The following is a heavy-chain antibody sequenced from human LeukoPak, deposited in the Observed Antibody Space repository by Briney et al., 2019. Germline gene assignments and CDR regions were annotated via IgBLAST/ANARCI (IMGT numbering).Heavy chain of an antibody. V-gene: IGHV4-39*07. CDR3: ARAEDITMVRGVTKSGYYFDY. Sequence: SETLSLTCTDSGGSISSSSYYWGWIRQPPGKGLEWIGSIYYSGSTYYNPSLKSRVTISVDTSKNQFSLKLSSVTAADTAVYYCARAEDITMVRGVTKSGYYFDYWGQGTLVTVSS. J-gene: IGHJ4*02. CDR1: GGSISSSSYY. CDR2: IYYSGST. D-gene: IGHD3-10*01.